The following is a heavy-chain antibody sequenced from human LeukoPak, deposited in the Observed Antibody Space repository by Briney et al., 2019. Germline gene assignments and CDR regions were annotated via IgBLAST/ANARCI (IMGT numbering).Heavy chain of an antibody. CDR1: GFTFSSYS. CDR2: IRSSSSYI. D-gene: IGHD5-24*01. J-gene: IGHJ4*02. Sequence: GGSLRLSCAASGFTFSSYSMNWGRQAPGKGLEWGSSIRSSSSYIYYADSVKGRFTISRDNAKNSLYLQMNSLSAEDTAVYYCARVCRDGYNSDWGQGTLVTVSS. V-gene: IGHV3-21*01. CDR3: ARVCRDGYNSD.